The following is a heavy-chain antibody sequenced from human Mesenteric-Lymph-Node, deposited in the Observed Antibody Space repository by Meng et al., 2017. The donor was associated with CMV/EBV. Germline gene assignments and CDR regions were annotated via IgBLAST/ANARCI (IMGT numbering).Heavy chain of an antibody. J-gene: IGHJ4*02. CDR2: IDQDGSQR. V-gene: IGHV3-7*04. Sequence: GESLKISCVASGFTFSSYWMSWVRQAPGKGLQWVANIDQDGSQRYSVDSLKGRFTNSRDNALNSLYLKMNSLRVEDTAVYYCARVFWSGYPNFDLWGLGTLVTVSS. D-gene: IGHD3-3*01. CDR1: GFTFSSYW. CDR3: ARVFWSGYPNFDL.